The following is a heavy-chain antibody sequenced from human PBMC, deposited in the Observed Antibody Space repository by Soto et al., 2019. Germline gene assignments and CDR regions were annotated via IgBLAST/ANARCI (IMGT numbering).Heavy chain of an antibody. D-gene: IGHD2-15*01. Sequence: PSATLSLTCAVSGGSISSSNWWSWVRQPPGKGLEWIGEIYHSGSTNYNPSLKSRVTISVDKSKKQFSLKLSSVTAADTAVYYCARWTRLLQWWFDPWGQGTLVTVSS. V-gene: IGHV4-4*02. CDR3: ARWTRLLQWWFDP. CDR2: IYHSGST. CDR1: GGSISSSNW. J-gene: IGHJ5*02.